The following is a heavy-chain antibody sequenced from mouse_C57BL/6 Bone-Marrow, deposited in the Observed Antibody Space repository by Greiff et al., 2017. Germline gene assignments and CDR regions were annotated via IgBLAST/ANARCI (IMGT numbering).Heavy chain of an antibody. D-gene: IGHD2-2*01. Sequence: QVQLKQPGAELVMPGASVKLSCKASGYTFTSYWMHWVKQRPGQGLEWIGEIDPSDSYTNYNQKFKGKSTLTVDKSSSTAYMQLSSLTSEDSAVYDCARDYGYDGGDYFDYWGQGTTLTVSS. J-gene: IGHJ2*01. CDR1: GYTFTSYW. V-gene: IGHV1-69*01. CDR2: IDPSDSYT. CDR3: ARDYGYDGGDYFDY.